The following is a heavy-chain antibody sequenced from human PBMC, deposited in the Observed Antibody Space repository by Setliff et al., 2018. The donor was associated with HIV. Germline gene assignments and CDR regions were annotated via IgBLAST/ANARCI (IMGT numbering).Heavy chain of an antibody. V-gene: IGHV1-69*13. CDR2: IIPVFATA. J-gene: IGHJ4*02. D-gene: IGHD1-26*01. Sequence: SVKVSCKVSDVTPSNYALNWVRQAPGQGLEWMGAIIPVFATANYAQKFQGRVTITADESTLTAYMELSSLTSEDTAVYFCARGTGSYSYFDSWGPGTLVTVS. CDR1: DVTPSNYA. CDR3: ARGTGSYSYFDS.